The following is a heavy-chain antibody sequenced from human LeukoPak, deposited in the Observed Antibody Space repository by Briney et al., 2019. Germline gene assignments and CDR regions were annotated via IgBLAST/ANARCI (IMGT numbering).Heavy chain of an antibody. V-gene: IGHV1-69*05. CDR2: TIPIFGTA. D-gene: IGHD2-2*01. CDR3: ARGPRQYCSSTSCYTKHYYYYMDV. J-gene: IGHJ6*03. CDR1: GGTFSSYA. Sequence: GASVKVSCKASGGTFSSYAISWVRQAPGQGLEWMGGTIPIFGTANYAQKFQGRVTITTDETTSTAYMELSSLRSEDTAVYYCARGPRQYCSSTSCYTKHYYYYMDVWGKGTTVTVSS.